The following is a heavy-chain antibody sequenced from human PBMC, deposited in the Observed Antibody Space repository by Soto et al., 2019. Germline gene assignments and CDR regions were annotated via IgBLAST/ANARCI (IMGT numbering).Heavy chain of an antibody. D-gene: IGHD2-15*01. CDR1: GFSISSYW. CDR3: VREVARIVVVEADPPNWFDP. V-gene: IGHV3-7*01. Sequence: EVQLVESGGGLVQPGGSLRLSCAASGFSISSYWMNWVRQAPGKGLEWVANIKQDGSERHYLESVNGRFTISRDNAKNSLYLQINSLRVEDTAVYYCVREVARIVVVEADPPNWFDPWGPGTEVTVSS. CDR2: IKQDGSER. J-gene: IGHJ5*02.